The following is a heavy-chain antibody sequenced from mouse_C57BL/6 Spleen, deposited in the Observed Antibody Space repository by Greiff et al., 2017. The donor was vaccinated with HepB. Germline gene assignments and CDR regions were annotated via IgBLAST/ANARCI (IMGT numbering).Heavy chain of an antibody. V-gene: IGHV1-15*01. D-gene: IGHD2-3*01. Sequence: QVQLQQSGAELVRPGASVTLSCKASGYTFTDYEMHWVKQTPVHGLEWIGAIDPETGGTAYNQKFKGKAILTADKSSSTAYMALRSLTSEDSAVYYCTGWLLRDYAMDYWGQGTSVTVSS. J-gene: IGHJ4*01. CDR1: GYTFTDYE. CDR2: IDPETGGT. CDR3: TGWLLRDYAMDY.